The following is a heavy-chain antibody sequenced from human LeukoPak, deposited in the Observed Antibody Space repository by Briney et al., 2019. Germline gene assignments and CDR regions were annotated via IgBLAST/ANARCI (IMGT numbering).Heavy chain of an antibody. J-gene: IGHJ2*01. Sequence: GASLRLSCAASGFTFSNYWMSWVRQAPGKGLEWVANIKQDGSEKDYVDSVKGRFTISRDNAKNSLYLQMNTLRAEDTAVYYCARVPVSYDSSGYYFGWYFDLWGRGTLVTVSS. V-gene: IGHV3-7*01. CDR1: GFTFSNYW. CDR2: IKQDGSEK. D-gene: IGHD3-22*01. CDR3: ARVPVSYDSSGYYFGWYFDL.